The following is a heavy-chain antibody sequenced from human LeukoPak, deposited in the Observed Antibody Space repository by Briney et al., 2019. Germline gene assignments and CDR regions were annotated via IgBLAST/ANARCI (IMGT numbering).Heavy chain of an antibody. CDR3: ARDGSSSWYFSSYYYYYMDV. V-gene: IGHV7-4-1*02. J-gene: IGHJ6*03. CDR2: INTNTGNP. CDR1: GYTFTSYA. D-gene: IGHD6-13*01. Sequence: ASVKVSCKASGYTFTSYAMNWVRQAPGQGLEWMGLINTNTGNPTYAQGFTGRFVFSLDTSVSTAYLQISSLKAEDTAVYYCARDGSSSWYFSSYYYYYMDVWGKGTTVTVSS.